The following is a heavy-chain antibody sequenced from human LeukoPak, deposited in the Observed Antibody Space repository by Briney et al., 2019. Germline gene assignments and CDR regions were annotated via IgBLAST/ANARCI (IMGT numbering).Heavy chain of an antibody. J-gene: IGHJ4*02. CDR1: GGSFSGYY. CDR2: INHSGST. D-gene: IGHD5-12*01. V-gene: IGHV4-34*01. Sequence: SETLSLTCAVYGGSFSGYYWSWIRQPPGKGLEWIEEINHSGSTNYNPSLKSRVTISVDTSKNQFSLKLSSVTAADTAVYYCARVGVATISSYFDYWGQGTLVTVSS. CDR3: ARVGVATISSYFDY.